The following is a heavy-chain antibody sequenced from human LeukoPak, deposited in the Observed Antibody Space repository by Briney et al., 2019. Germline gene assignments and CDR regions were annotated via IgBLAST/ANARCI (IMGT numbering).Heavy chain of an antibody. CDR2: INPSGGST. V-gene: IGHV1-46*01. CDR3: GRRLPLCSGHSCYASYYFDY. CDR1: AYTFTIYY. D-gene: IGHD2-15*01. Sequence: GASGKLCCKAAAYTFTIYYMNWVRQAPGQGLEWMGIINPSGGSTSYAQKFQGRVTMTRDTSTSTVYMELSSLRSEDTAVYYSGRRLPLCSGHSCYASYYFDYWGQGTLVTVSS. J-gene: IGHJ4*02.